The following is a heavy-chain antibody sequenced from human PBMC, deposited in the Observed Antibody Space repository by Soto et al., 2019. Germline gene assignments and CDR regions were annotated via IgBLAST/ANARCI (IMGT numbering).Heavy chain of an antibody. CDR1: GFTFRSYA. D-gene: IGHD1-26*01. V-gene: IGHV3-30-3*02. CDR3: SRLVGYGGSEYYFDS. CDR2: ISKDGNNN. J-gene: IGHJ4*02. Sequence: QVQPVESGGGVVQPGRSLRLSCVVSGFTFRSYAMHWVRQAPGKGLEWVAVISKDGNNNYHADSVKGRFTISRDNSKNSLYRHMDSLRAEDTALYYCSRLVGYGGSEYYFDSWSQGIQVIVST.